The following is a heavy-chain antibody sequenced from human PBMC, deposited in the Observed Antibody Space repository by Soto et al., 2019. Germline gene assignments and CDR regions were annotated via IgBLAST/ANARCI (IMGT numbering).Heavy chain of an antibody. CDR2: ITWNSGHI. CDR1: GFNFDDSA. V-gene: IGHV3-9*01. D-gene: IGHD3-22*01. CDR3: AKGRSSMIVVVMDY. Sequence: GGSLRLSCVASGFNFDDSAMNWVRQVPGKGLECVSGITWNSGHILYADSVKGRFTISRDNAKKSLYLELNSLRPEDTALYYCAKGRSSMIVVVMDYWGQGTPVTVSS. J-gene: IGHJ4*02.